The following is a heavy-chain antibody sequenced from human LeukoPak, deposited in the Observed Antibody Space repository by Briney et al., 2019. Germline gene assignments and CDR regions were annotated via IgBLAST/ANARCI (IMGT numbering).Heavy chain of an antibody. CDR3: ARERGGDPAFYYYYYGMDV. CDR1: GGSISSGGYY. Sequence: PSETLSLTCTVSGGSISSGGYYWSWIRQHPGKGLEWFGYIYYSGSTYYNPSLKSRVTISVDTSKNQFSLKLSSVTAADTAVYYCARERGGDPAFYYYYYGMDVWGQGTTVTVSS. D-gene: IGHD2-21*02. CDR2: IYYSGST. J-gene: IGHJ6*02. V-gene: IGHV4-31*03.